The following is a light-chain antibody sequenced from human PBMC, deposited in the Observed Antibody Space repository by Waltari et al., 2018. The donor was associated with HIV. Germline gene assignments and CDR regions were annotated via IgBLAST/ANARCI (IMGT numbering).Light chain of an antibody. Sequence: EIVLTQFPDFQSVTPKEKVTIPCRASQSIGSSLHWYQQKPDQSPKLLIKYASQYFSGVPSRVSGSGSGTNFTLTIDSLEAEDAATYYCHQSSSLPPWTFGQGNKVEIK. V-gene: IGKV6-21*01. CDR3: HQSSSLPPWT. CDR1: QSIGSS. J-gene: IGKJ1*01. CDR2: YAS.